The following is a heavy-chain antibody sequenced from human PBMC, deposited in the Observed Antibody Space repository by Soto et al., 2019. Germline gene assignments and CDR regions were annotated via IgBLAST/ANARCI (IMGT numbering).Heavy chain of an antibody. V-gene: IGHV4-39*01. CDR3: ARHSSSGSYYVRYFDY. Sequence: KPSETLSLTCTFSCDSIISSTYYWGWIRQPPGKGLQWVGSIYYSGSTYYNPSLKSRVTISVDRSKNQFSLKLSSVTAADTAVYYCARHSSSGSYYVRYFDYWGQGALVTVSS. D-gene: IGHD1-26*01. CDR1: CDSIISSTYY. J-gene: IGHJ4*02. CDR2: IYYSGST.